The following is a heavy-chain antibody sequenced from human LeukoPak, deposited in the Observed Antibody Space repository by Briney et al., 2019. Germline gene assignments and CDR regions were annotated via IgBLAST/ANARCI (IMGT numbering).Heavy chain of an antibody. Sequence: ASVKVSCKASGYTFTSYYMHWVRQAPGQGLEWMGIINPSGGSTSYAQKFQGRVTMTRDTSTSTVYMELSSLRSEDTAVYYCARDTAAAGTLVWFDPWGQGTLVTVSS. D-gene: IGHD6-13*01. V-gene: IGHV1-46*01. CDR2: INPSGGST. J-gene: IGHJ5*02. CDR3: ARDTAAAGTLVWFDP. CDR1: GYTFTSYY.